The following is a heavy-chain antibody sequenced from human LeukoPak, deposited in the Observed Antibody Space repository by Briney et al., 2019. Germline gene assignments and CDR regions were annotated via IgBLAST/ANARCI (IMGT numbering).Heavy chain of an antibody. D-gene: IGHD6-13*01. CDR1: GFTFRSYA. Sequence: GGSLRLSCAASGFTFRSYAMSWVRQAPRKGLEWVSAISGSGGSTYYPDSVKGRFTISRDNSKKTLYLQMNSLRAEDTAVYYCAKEEGSSSWHPEYFQHWGQGTLVTVSS. J-gene: IGHJ1*01. CDR3: AKEEGSSSWHPEYFQH. CDR2: ISGSGGST. V-gene: IGHV3-23*01.